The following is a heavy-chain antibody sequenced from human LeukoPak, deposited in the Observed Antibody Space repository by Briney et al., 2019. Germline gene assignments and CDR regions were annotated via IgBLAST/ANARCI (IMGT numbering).Heavy chain of an antibody. D-gene: IGHD3-10*01. V-gene: IGHV3-74*01. CDR3: AREEALEITMVRGVIYTYYYYYGMDV. CDR1: GFTFSSYW. J-gene: IGHJ6*02. CDR2: INSDGSST. Sequence: AGGSLRLSCAASGFTFSSYWMHWVRQAPGKGLVWVSRINSDGSSTSYADSVKGRFTISRDNAKNTLYLQMNSLRAEDTAVYHCAREEALEITMVRGVIYTYYYYYGMDVWGQGTTVTVSS.